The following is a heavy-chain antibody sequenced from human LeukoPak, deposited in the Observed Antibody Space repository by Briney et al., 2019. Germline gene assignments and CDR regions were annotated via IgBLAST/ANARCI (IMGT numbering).Heavy chain of an antibody. CDR1: GFTFSSYE. Sequence: GGSLRLSCAASGFTFSSYEMNWVRQAPGKGLEWVSNIRGSGNTKYYADSVKGRFTISRDNAKNSLYLQMNSLRAEDTAVYYCARDRRAHYYDNSAYDYWGQGILVTVSS. CDR3: ARDRRAHYYDNSAYDY. J-gene: IGHJ4*02. D-gene: IGHD3-22*01. CDR2: IRGSGNTK. V-gene: IGHV3-48*03.